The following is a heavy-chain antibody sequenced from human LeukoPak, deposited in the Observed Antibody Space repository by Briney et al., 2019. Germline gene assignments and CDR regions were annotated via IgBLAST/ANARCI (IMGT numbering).Heavy chain of an antibody. D-gene: IGHD6-19*01. V-gene: IGHV3-73*01. J-gene: IGHJ5*02. Sequence: PGGSLRLSCAASGFTFSGSAMHWVRQASGKGLEWVGRIRSKVNSYATAYAASVKGRFTISRDDSKNTVYLQMNSLKTEDTAVYYCTDSPGYSSGWYATWGQGTLVTVSS. CDR2: IRSKVNSYAT. CDR3: TDSPGYSSGWYAT. CDR1: GFTFSGSA.